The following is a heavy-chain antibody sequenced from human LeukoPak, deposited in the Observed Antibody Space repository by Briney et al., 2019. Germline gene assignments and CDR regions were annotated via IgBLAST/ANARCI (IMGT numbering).Heavy chain of an antibody. J-gene: IGHJ4*02. CDR3: ARTSSDFDY. CDR2: IYHSGST. V-gene: IGHV4-38-2*02. CDR1: GYSISSGYY. D-gene: IGHD2-2*01. Sequence: SETLSLTCTVSGYSISSGYYWGWIRPPPGKGLEWIGSIYHSGSTYYNPSLKSRVTISVDTSKNQFSLKLSSVTAADTAVYYCARTSSDFDYWGQGTLVTVSS.